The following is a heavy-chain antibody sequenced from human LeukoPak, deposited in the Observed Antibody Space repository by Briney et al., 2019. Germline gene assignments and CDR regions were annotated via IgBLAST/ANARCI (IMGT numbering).Heavy chain of an antibody. CDR2: ISYDGSNK. V-gene: IGHV3-30*18. J-gene: IGHJ5*02. CDR1: GFTFSSYG. CDR3: AKELRGYSYGLRNNWFDP. Sequence: GRSLRLSCAASGFTFSSYGMHWVRQAPGKGLEWVAVISYDGSNKYYADSVKGRFTISRGNSKNTLYLQMNSLRAEDTAVYYCAKELRGYSYGLRNNWFDPWGQGTLVTVSS. D-gene: IGHD5-18*01.